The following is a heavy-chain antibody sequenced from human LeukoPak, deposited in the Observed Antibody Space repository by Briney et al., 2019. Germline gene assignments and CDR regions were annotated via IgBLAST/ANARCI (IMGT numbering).Heavy chain of an antibody. Sequence: GASATVSFKASGYTFTGYYMHWVRQAPGQGVEWMGWINPNSGGTNYAQKSQGRVTMTRDTSISTAYMELSRLRSDDTAVYYCARYYYDSSGYYYWGQGTLVTVSS. CDR2: INPNSGGT. D-gene: IGHD3-22*01. CDR1: GYTFTGYY. CDR3: ARYYYDSSGYYY. J-gene: IGHJ4*02. V-gene: IGHV1-2*02.